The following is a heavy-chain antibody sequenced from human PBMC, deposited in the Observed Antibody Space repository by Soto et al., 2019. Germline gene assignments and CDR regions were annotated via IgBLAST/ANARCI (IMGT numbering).Heavy chain of an antibody. CDR3: AKGINGMDV. J-gene: IGHJ6*02. CDR2: IYSSGDST. CDR1: GFTFSSYA. Sequence: PGGSLRLSCAASGFTFSSYAMSWVRQAPGKGLEWVSSIYSSGDSTYYADSVKGRFTISRDNSKNTLYLQMNSLRAEDTVLFYCAKGINGMDVWGQDTTVT. V-gene: IGHV3-23*05.